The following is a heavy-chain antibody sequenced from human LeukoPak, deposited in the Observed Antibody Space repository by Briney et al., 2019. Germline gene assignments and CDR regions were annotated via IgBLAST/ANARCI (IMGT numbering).Heavy chain of an antibody. J-gene: IGHJ5*02. CDR2: IIPIFGTA. CDR3: ARDAFFTGYPYNWFDP. Sequence: ASVTVSCKASGGTFSSYSISWVRQAPGQGLEWMGGIIPIFGTANYAQKFQGRVTITADESTSTANMELSSLRSEDTAVYYCARDAFFTGYPYNWFDPWGQGTLVTVSS. D-gene: IGHD3-9*01. V-gene: IGHV1-69*13. CDR1: GGTFSSYS.